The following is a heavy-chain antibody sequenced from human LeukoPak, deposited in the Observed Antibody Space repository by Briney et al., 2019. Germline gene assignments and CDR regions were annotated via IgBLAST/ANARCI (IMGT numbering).Heavy chain of an antibody. Sequence: ASVKVSCKASGYTFTSYDINWVRQATGQGLEWMGWMNPNSGNTGYAQKFQGGVTMTRNTSISTAYMELSSLRSEDTAVYYCAIYDSSGYYAGYYGMDVWGQGTTVTVSS. CDR3: AIYDSSGYYAGYYGMDV. CDR1: GYTFTSYD. V-gene: IGHV1-8*01. D-gene: IGHD3-22*01. J-gene: IGHJ6*02. CDR2: MNPNSGNT.